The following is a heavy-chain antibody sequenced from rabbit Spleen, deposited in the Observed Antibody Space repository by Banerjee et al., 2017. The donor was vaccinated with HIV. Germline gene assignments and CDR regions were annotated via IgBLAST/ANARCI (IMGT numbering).Heavy chain of an antibody. CDR2: INAITGKA. Sequence: QEQLVESGGGLVKPEGSLKLSCTASGFSFSNKAVMCWVRQAPGKGLEWIACINAITGKAVYASWAKGRFTFSRTSSTTVTLQMTSLTAADTATYFCARMPYGGGNGYYLSVWGPGTLVPVS. D-gene: IGHD1-1*01. J-gene: IGHJ4*01. CDR1: GFSFSNKAV. CDR3: ARMPYGGGNGYYLSV. V-gene: IGHV1S45*01.